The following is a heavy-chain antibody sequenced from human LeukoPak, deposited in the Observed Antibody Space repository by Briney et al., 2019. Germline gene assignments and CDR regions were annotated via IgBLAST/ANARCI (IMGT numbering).Heavy chain of an antibody. D-gene: IGHD3-10*02. V-gene: IGHV3-53*01. Sequence: GGSLRLSCAGSGCTVSSNYMSWVRQAPGKGLEWVSVIYSGGSTYYADSVKGRFTISRDSSKNTLYLQMNSLRAEDTAVYYCARDAPRLSSDAFDFWGQGTMVTVSS. CDR3: ARDAPRLSSDAFDF. CDR1: GCTVSSNY. CDR2: IYSGGST. J-gene: IGHJ3*01.